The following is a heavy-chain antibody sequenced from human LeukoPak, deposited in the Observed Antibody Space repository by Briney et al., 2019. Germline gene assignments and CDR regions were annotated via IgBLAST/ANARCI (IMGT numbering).Heavy chain of an antibody. Sequence: SETLSLTCTVSGGSISSYYWSWIRQPPGKGLEWIGYIYYSGSTNYNPSLKSRVTISVDTSKNQFSLKLSSVTAADTAVYYCARDLGSSGYYGSLYAFDIWGQGTMVTVSS. D-gene: IGHD3-22*01. CDR3: ARDLGSSGYYGSLYAFDI. J-gene: IGHJ3*02. V-gene: IGHV4-59*01. CDR2: IYYSGST. CDR1: GGSISSYY.